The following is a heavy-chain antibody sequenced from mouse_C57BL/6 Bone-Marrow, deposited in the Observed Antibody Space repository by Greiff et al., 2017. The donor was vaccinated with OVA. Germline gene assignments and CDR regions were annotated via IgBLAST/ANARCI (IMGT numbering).Heavy chain of an antibody. CDR3: ASWIYYYGSSYVTYYAMDY. CDR1: GYAFSSSW. Sequence: QVQLQQSGPELVKPGASVKISCKASGYAFSSSWMNWVKQRPGKGLEWIGRIYPGDGDTNYDGKFKGKATLTADKSSSTAYMQLSSLTSEDSAVYFCASWIYYYGSSYVTYYAMDYWGQGTSVTVSS. D-gene: IGHD1-1*01. V-gene: IGHV1-82*01. CDR2: IYPGDGDT. J-gene: IGHJ4*01.